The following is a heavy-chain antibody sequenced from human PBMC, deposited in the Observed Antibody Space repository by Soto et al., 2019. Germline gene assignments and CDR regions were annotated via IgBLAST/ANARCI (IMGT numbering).Heavy chain of an antibody. J-gene: IGHJ4*02. D-gene: IGHD3-9*01. CDR2: ISAYNGNT. CDR1: GYTFTSYG. CDR3: AGPILTGYYRLYYFDY. V-gene: IGHV1-18*04. Sequence: ASVKVSCKASGYTFTSYGISWVRQAPGQGLEWMGWISAYNGNTNYAQKLQGRVTMTTDTSTSTAYMELRSLRSDDTAVYYCAGPILTGYYRLYYFDYWGQGTLVTVSS.